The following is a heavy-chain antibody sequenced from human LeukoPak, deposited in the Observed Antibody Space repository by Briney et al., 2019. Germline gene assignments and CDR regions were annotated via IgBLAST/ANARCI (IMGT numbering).Heavy chain of an antibody. V-gene: IGHV1-69*01. CDR3: ARDLYSSGWLFDY. Sequence: ASVKVSCKASGGTFSSYAISWVRQAPGQGLEWMGGIFPIFGTANYAQKFQGRVTITADESTSTAYMELSSLRSEDTAVYYCARDLYSSGWLFDYWGQGTLVTVSS. CDR2: IFPIFGTA. CDR1: GGTFSSYA. D-gene: IGHD6-19*01. J-gene: IGHJ4*02.